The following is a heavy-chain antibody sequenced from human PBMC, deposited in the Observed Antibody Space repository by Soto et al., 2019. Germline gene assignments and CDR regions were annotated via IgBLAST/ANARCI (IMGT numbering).Heavy chain of an antibody. CDR3: AKDRSAANTAMVAYYFDY. D-gene: IGHD5-18*01. J-gene: IGHJ4*02. CDR1: GFTFSNYG. Sequence: QVQLVESGGGVVQPGRSLRLSCAASGFTFSNYGMHWVRQAPGKGLEWVAVISYDGSNKYYADSVKGRFTISRDKSKNTLYLQMNSLRSEDTVVYYCAKDRSAANTAMVAYYFDYWGQGTLVTVSS. V-gene: IGHV3-30*18. CDR2: ISYDGSNK.